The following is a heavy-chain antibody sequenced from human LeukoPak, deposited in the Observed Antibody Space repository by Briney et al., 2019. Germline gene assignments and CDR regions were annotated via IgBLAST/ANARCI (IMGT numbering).Heavy chain of an antibody. D-gene: IGHD4-17*01. CDR2: TYHSGST. Sequence: SETLSLTCAVYGGSFSGYYWGWIRQPPGKELEWIGSTYHSGSTYYNPSLKSRVTISVDTSKNQFSLKLSSVTAADTAVYYCARFPRSYGDYSYYYYMDVWGKGTTVTVSS. V-gene: IGHV4-38-2*01. CDR1: GGSFSGYY. J-gene: IGHJ6*03. CDR3: ARFPRSYGDYSYYYYMDV.